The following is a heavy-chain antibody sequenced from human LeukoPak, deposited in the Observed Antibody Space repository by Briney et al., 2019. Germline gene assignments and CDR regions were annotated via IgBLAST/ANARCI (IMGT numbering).Heavy chain of an antibody. CDR3: ASQYYYDSSGSQRRAFDY. Sequence: SSETLSLTCAVYGGSFSGYYWSWTRQPPGKGLEWIGEINHSGSTNYNPSLKSRVTISVDTSKNQFSLKLSSVTAADTAVYYCASQYYYDSSGSQRRAFDYWGQGTLVTVSS. CDR2: INHSGST. CDR1: GGSFSGYY. D-gene: IGHD3-22*01. J-gene: IGHJ4*02. V-gene: IGHV4-34*01.